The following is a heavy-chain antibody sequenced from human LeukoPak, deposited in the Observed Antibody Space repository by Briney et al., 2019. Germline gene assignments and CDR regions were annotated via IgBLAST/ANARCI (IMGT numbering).Heavy chain of an antibody. V-gene: IGHV3-74*01. CDR1: GFTLSGYW. J-gene: IGHJ3*02. Sequence: GGSLRLSCAASGFTLSGYWMHWVRQAPGKGLVWVSRINFDEFTTTYADSAKGRFTISRDNSKNTLYLQMNSLRAEDTAVYYCARIRLGTFDIWGQGTMVTVSS. D-gene: IGHD4-17*01. CDR2: INFDEFTT. CDR3: ARIRLGTFDI.